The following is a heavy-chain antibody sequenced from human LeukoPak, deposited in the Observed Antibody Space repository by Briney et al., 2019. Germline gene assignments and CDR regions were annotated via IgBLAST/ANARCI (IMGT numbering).Heavy chain of an antibody. CDR2: INPNSGGT. J-gene: IGHJ6*03. CDR1: GYTFTGYY. V-gene: IGHV1-2*02. Sequence: GASVKVSCKASGYTFTGYYMHWVRQAPGQGLEWMGWINPNSGGTNYAQKFQGRVTMTRDTSISTAYMELSRLRSDDTAVYYCARAYSANIVVVPAAMSHYYYYYMDVWGKGTTVTVSS. CDR3: ARAYSANIVVVPAAMSHYYYYYMDV. D-gene: IGHD2-2*01.